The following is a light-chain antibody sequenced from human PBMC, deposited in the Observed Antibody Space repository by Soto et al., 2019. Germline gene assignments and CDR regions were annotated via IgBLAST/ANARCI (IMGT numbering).Light chain of an antibody. CDR3: LQDYNYPRT. Sequence: MTEFASSLSASVGDTVTITCRASQGISFDLAWYHQKPGKAPNRLIYGSSTLQTGVPSRFSGSGSGTVFTLTISSLQPEEFATYYCLQDYNYPRTFGPGTKVDIK. CDR2: GSS. CDR1: QGISFD. V-gene: IGKV1-6*02. J-gene: IGKJ3*01.